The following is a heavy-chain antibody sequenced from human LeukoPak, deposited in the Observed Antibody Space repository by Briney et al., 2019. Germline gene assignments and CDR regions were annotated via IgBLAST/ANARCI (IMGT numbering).Heavy chain of an antibody. Sequence: GGSLRLSCAASGFTFSSRWMHWVRQAPGKGLVWVSRINSDVSSAGYADSVKGRFAISRDDAKNTLYLQMNSLRAEDTAVYYCARGWLRSDYCFDSWGQGTLVTVSS. CDR1: GFTFSSRW. CDR3: ARGWLRSDYCFDS. CDR2: INSDVSSA. D-gene: IGHD5-12*01. J-gene: IGHJ4*02. V-gene: IGHV3-74*01.